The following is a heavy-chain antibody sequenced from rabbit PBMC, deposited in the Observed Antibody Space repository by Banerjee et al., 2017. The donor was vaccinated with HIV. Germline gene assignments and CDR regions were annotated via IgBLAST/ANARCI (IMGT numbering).Heavy chain of an antibody. D-gene: IGHD2-1*01. J-gene: IGHJ4*01. CDR2: IYTGSGHT. CDR1: GFSFSSGYD. V-gene: IGHV1S40*01. CDR3: ARGGYDENYFNL. Sequence: QSLEESGGDLVKPGASLTLTCTASGFSFSSGYDICWVRQAPGKGLEWIACIYTGSGHTYYASWAKGRFTISKTSSTTVTLQMTSLTAADTATYFCARGGYDENYFNLWGPGTLVTVS.